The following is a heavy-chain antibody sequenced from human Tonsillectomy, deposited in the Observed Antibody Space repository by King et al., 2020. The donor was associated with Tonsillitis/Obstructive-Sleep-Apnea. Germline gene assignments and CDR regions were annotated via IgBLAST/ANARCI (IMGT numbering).Heavy chain of an antibody. Sequence: QLVQSGAEVKKPGESLKISCKGSGYSFTSYWIGWVRQMPGKGLEWMGIIYPGDSDTRYSPSFQGQVTISAAKSISTAYLQWSSLKASDTAMYYCARLRNDFGVEGAFDIWGQGTMVTVSS. CDR3: ARLRNDFGVEGAFDI. V-gene: IGHV5-51*01. D-gene: IGHD3-3*01. J-gene: IGHJ3*02. CDR1: GYSFTSYW. CDR2: IYPGDSDT.